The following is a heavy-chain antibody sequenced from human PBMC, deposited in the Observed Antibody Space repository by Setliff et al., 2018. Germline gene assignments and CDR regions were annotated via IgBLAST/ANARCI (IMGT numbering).Heavy chain of an antibody. D-gene: IGHD6-13*01. CDR3: AKDMRGSSWSTYYYGMDV. CDR2: ISTSGSAI. J-gene: IGHJ6*02. V-gene: IGHV3-48*04. Sequence: GGSLRLSCAASGFTFSADSMTWVRQAPGKGLEWISSISTSGSAIYYADSVKGRFTISRDNAKNSLYLQMNSLRAEDTAVYYCAKDMRGSSWSTYYYGMDVWGQGTTVTVSS. CDR1: GFTFSADS.